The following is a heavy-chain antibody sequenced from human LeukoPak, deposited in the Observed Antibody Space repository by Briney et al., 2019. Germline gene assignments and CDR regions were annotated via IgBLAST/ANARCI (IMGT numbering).Heavy chain of an antibody. Sequence: GGSLRLSCAASGFTFSSYAMSWVRQAPGKGLEWVSAISGSGGSTNYADSVKGRFTISRDNSKNTLYLQMNSLRAEDTAVYYCARDRGRWELKGYFDYWGQGTLVTVSS. CDR3: ARDRGRWELKGYFDY. CDR2: ISGSGGST. V-gene: IGHV3-23*01. CDR1: GFTFSSYA. D-gene: IGHD1-26*01. J-gene: IGHJ4*02.